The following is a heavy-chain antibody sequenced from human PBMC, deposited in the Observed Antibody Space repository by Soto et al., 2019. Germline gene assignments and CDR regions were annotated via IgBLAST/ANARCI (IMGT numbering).Heavy chain of an antibody. Sequence: SETLSLTCTVSGGSISSGDYYWSWIRQPPGRGLEWIGYIYYSGSTCYNPSLKSRVTISVDTSKNQFSLKLSSVTAADTAVYYCAREVDIVATMGDGMDVWGQGTTVTVSS. J-gene: IGHJ6*02. CDR1: GGSISSGDYY. D-gene: IGHD5-12*01. V-gene: IGHV4-30-4*01. CDR2: IYYSGST. CDR3: AREVDIVATMGDGMDV.